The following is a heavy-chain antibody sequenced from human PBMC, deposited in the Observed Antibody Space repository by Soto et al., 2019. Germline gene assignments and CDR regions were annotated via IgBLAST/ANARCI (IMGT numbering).Heavy chain of an antibody. V-gene: IGHV1-69*01. D-gene: IGHD3-22*01. CDR3: ARKAASYDFDI. CDR1: GGTFSNYA. Sequence: QVQLVQSGAEVKKPGSSVKVSCKASGGTFSNYAINWVRQAPGLGLEWMGGFIHIFDAGNDPQNFRGRVTITADEFTSTAYRELSGLRSEDTAMYYCARKAASYDFDIWGQGTSVTVSS. J-gene: IGHJ3*02. CDR2: FIHIFDAG.